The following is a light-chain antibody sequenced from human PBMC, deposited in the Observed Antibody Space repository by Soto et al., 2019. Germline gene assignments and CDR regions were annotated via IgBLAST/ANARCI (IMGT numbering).Light chain of an antibody. Sequence: DIPMTQSPSTLSASVGDRVTITCRASQSISSWLAWYQQKPGKAPKLLIYKASSLESGVPSRFSGSGSGTEFTLTISSLHPDDFATYYCQQYHSYWTFGQGTKVEIK. CDR3: QQYHSYWT. CDR2: KAS. CDR1: QSISSW. J-gene: IGKJ1*01. V-gene: IGKV1-5*03.